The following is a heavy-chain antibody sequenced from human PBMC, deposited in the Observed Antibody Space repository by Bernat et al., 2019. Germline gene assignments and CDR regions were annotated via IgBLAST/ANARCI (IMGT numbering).Heavy chain of an antibody. CDR2: ISGSGGST. J-gene: IGHJ6*02. Sequence: EVQLVESGGGLVQPGGSLRLSCAASGFTFSSYAMSWVRQAPGKGLEWVSAISGSGGSTYYEDSVKGRFTISRDNSKNTLYLQMNSLRAEDTAVYYCAKVWFGSYYYYYGMDVWGQGTTVTVSS. D-gene: IGHD3-10*01. V-gene: IGHV3-23*04. CDR3: AKVWFGSYYYYYGMDV. CDR1: GFTFSSYA.